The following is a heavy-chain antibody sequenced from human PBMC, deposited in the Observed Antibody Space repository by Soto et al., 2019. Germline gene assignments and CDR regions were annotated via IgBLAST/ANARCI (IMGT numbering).Heavy chain of an antibody. J-gene: IGHJ2*01. Sequence: PPGKGLEWIGYIYYSGSTYYNPSLKSRVTISVDTSKNQFSLQLSSVTAADTAIQYCATVSAFLLNRSSDL. CDR2: IYYSGST. CDR3: ATVSAFLLNRSSDL. V-gene: IGHV4-30-4*01. D-gene: IGHD2-15*01.